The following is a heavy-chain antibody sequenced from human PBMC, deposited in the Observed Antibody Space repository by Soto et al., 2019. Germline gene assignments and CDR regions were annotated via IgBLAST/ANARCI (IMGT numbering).Heavy chain of an antibody. Sequence: SETLSLTCTVSGGSISGYYWNWIRQPPGKGLEWIGYIYYSGSTNYNPSLKSRVTISLDTSKNQFSLKLNSVTAADTAVYYCARDRTRNWFDPWGQGTLVTVSS. CDR1: GGSISGYY. V-gene: IGHV4-59*01. CDR3: ARDRTRNWFDP. J-gene: IGHJ5*02. CDR2: IYYSGST.